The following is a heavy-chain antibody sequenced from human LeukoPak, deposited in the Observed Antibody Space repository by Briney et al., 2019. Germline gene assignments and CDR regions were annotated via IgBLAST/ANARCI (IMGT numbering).Heavy chain of an antibody. J-gene: IGHJ5*02. Sequence: NPGGSLRLSCAASGFTFSSYSMNWVRQAPGKGLEWVSSISSSSSYIYYADSVKGRFTISRDNAKNSLYLQMNSLRAEDTAVYYCARDLGYFDPNWFDPWGQGTLVTVSS. CDR1: GFTFSSYS. CDR2: ISSSSSYI. CDR3: ARDLGYFDPNWFDP. D-gene: IGHD3-9*01. V-gene: IGHV3-21*01.